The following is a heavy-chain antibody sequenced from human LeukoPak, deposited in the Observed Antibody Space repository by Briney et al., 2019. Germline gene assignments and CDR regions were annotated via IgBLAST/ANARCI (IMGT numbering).Heavy chain of an antibody. D-gene: IGHD2-21*02. J-gene: IGHJ4*02. CDR3: AKGAVGIMVVTAIRDY. CDR1: GFTFSSYA. Sequence: GGSLRLSCAASGFTFSSYAMSWVRQAPGKGLEWVSAISGSGGSTYYADSVKGRFTISRDNSKNTLYLQMNSLRAEDTAVYYCAKGAVGIMVVTAIRDYWGQGTLVTVSS. CDR2: ISGSGGST. V-gene: IGHV3-23*01.